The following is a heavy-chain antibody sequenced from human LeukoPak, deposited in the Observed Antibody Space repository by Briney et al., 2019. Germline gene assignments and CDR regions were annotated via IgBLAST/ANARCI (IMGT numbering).Heavy chain of an antibody. V-gene: IGHV1-46*01. J-gene: IGHJ3*02. CDR1: GYTFTSYY. CDR3: ARVGYDILTGYYPGAFDI. D-gene: IGHD3-9*01. Sequence: ASVKVSCKASGYTFTSYYMHWVRQAPGQGLEWMGIINPSGGSTSYAQKFQGRVTMTRDTSTSTVYMELSSLRSEDTAVYYCARVGYDILTGYYPGAFDIWGQGTMVTVSS. CDR2: INPSGGST.